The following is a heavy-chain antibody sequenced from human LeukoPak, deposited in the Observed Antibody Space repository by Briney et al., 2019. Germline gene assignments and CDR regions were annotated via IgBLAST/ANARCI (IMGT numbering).Heavy chain of an antibody. V-gene: IGHV4-34*01. D-gene: IGHD6-19*01. CDR2: INHSGST. CDR3: ARDRPTGYSSGWYWGFDY. CDR1: GGSFSGYY. J-gene: IGHJ4*02. Sequence: PSETLSLTCAVYGGSFSGYYWSWIRQPPGKGLEWIGEINHSGSTNYNPSLKSRVTISVDTSKNQFSLKLSSVTAADTAVYYCARDRPTGYSSGWYWGFDYWGQGTLVTVSS.